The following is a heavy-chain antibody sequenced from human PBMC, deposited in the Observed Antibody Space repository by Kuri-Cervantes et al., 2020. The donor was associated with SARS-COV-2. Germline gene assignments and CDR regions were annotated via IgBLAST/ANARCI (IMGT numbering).Heavy chain of an antibody. CDR3: ARGLRPSKPGYYYYYMDV. V-gene: IGHV1-2*02. Sequence: ASVKVSCKASGYTFTGYYMHWVRQAPGQGLEWMGWINPNSGGTNYAQKFQGRVTMTRDTSISTAYMELSRLRSDDTAVYYCARGLRPSKPGYYYYYMDVWGQGTTVTVSS. J-gene: IGHJ6*03. D-gene: IGHD4-11*01. CDR1: GYTFTGYY. CDR2: INPNSGGT.